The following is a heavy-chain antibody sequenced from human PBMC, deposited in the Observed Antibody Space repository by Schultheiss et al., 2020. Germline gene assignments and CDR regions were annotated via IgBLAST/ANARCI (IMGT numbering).Heavy chain of an antibody. CDR1: GSNIYGYY. CDR2: VHYYGST. D-gene: IGHD6-19*01. Sequence: SETLSLTCRVYGSNIYGYYWSWVRQPPGKGLEWIGYVHYYGSTTYNASLKSRLTISVDMSKGQFSLELTSVTVADTAVYFCARGNGWHDFWGRGTLVIVS. CDR3: ARGNGWHDF. V-gene: IGHV4-59*01. J-gene: IGHJ4*02.